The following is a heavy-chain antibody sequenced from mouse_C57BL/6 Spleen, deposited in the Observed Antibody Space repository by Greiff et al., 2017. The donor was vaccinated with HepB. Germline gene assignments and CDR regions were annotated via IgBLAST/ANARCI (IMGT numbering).Heavy chain of an antibody. CDR1: GYTFTDYY. CDR3: ARNYGSTAWFAY. Sequence: VQLQQSGAELVRPGASVKLSCKASGYTFTDYYINWVKQRPGQGLEWIARIYPGSGNTYYNEKFKGKATLTAEKSSSTAYMQLSSLTSEDSAVYFWARNYGSTAWFAYWGQGTLVTVSA. D-gene: IGHD1-1*01. CDR2: IYPGSGNT. J-gene: IGHJ3*01. V-gene: IGHV1-76*01.